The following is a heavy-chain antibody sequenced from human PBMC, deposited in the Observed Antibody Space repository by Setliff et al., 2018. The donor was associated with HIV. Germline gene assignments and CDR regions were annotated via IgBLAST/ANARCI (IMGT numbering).Heavy chain of an antibody. Sequence: SETLSLTCTVSGGSIDHYYWSWIRQPAGKGLEWIGRLYSRGSTTYNPSLRSRATMSADTSKNLFSLTLRSVTAADTAVYYCAKSPVGANGWFDSWGQGVLVTVSS. CDR3: AKSPVGANGWFDS. D-gene: IGHD1-26*01. J-gene: IGHJ5*01. V-gene: IGHV4-4*07. CDR1: GGSIDHYY. CDR2: LYSRGST.